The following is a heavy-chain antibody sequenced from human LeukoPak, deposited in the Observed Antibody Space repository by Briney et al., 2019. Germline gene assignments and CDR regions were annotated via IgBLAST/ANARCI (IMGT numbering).Heavy chain of an antibody. CDR3: ARPRSSGWPLYYFDY. D-gene: IGHD6-19*01. CDR1: GFSFSSYW. Sequence: PGGSLRLSCGASGFSFSSYWMAWVRQAPGKGLEWVANIKVDGSEKYYVDSVKGRFTISRDNAKNSLYLQMNSLRAEDTAVYYCARPRSSGWPLYYFDYWGQGTLVTVSS. V-gene: IGHV3-7*01. J-gene: IGHJ4*02. CDR2: IKVDGSEK.